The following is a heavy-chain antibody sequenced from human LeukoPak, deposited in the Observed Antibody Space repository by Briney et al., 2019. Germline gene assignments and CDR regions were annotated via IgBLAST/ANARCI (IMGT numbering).Heavy chain of an antibody. V-gene: IGHV1-18*01. Sequence: ASVKVSCKASGYTFTSYGISWVRQAPGQGLEWMGWISAYNGNTNYAQKFQGRVTMTRDTSISTAYMELSRLRSDDTAVYYCARGAYSSDLDYWGQGTLVTVSS. CDR3: ARGAYSSDLDY. CDR2: ISAYNGNT. J-gene: IGHJ4*02. CDR1: GYTFTSYG. D-gene: IGHD6-19*01.